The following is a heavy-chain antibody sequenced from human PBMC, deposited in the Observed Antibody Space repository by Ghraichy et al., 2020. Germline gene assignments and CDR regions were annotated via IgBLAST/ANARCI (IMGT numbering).Heavy chain of an antibody. Sequence: SQTLSLTCAVYGGSFSGYYWSWIRQPPGKGLEWIGEINHSESTNYNPSLKSRVTISVDTSKNQFSLKLSSVTAADTAVYYCARGCAIAARPYWRWGWFDPWGQGTLVTVSS. V-gene: IGHV4-34*01. J-gene: IGHJ5*02. CDR3: ARGCAIAARPYWRWGWFDP. CDR2: INHSEST. D-gene: IGHD6-6*01. CDR1: GGSFSGYY.